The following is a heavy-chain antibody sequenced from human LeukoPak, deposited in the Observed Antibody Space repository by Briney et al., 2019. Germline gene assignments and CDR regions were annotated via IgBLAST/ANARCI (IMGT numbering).Heavy chain of an antibody. D-gene: IGHD6-13*01. CDR3: ASPRAERSTWYAVDY. CDR1: GGSISRSSW. Sequence: SETLSLTCAVSGGSISRSSWWSWVRQSPGKGLEWIGEIYDNGSTNYNPSLKSRVTISVDKSKNQFSLKLSSVTAADTAVYYCASPRAERSTWYAVDYWGQGTLVTVSA. CDR2: IYDNGST. J-gene: IGHJ4*02. V-gene: IGHV4-4*02.